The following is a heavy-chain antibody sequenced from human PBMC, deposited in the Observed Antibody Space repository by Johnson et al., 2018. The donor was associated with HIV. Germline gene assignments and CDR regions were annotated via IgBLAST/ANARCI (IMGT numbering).Heavy chain of an antibody. J-gene: IGHJ3*02. D-gene: IGHD6-19*01. CDR3: AKVNRMEQWLAGGGAFDI. Sequence: QMQLVESGGGVVQPGRSLRLSCAASGFTFSSYAMHWVRQAPGKGLEWVAVISYDGSNNYYADSVKGRFTISRDNSKNTLYLQMNSLRAEDTAVYYCAKVNRMEQWLAGGGAFDIWGHGTMVTVSS. V-gene: IGHV3-30*04. CDR1: GFTFSSYA. CDR2: ISYDGSNN.